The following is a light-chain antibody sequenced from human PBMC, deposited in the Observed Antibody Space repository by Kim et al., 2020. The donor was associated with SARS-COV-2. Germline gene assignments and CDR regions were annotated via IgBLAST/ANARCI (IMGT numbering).Light chain of an antibody. V-gene: IGKV1-39*01. CDR1: QSINNY. CDR2: AAS. Sequence: DIQMTQSPPSLSASIGDRVTITCRASQSINNYLNWYQQKPGKAPKLLIYAASSLQSGVPARFSGSTSGTDFTLTINSLQPEDFATYYCQQSSSFPLTFGGGTKVDIK. J-gene: IGKJ4*01. CDR3: QQSSSFPLT.